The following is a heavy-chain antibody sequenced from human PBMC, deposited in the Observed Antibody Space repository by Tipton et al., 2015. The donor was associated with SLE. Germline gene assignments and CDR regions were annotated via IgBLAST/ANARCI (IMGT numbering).Heavy chain of an antibody. V-gene: IGHV4-59*01. CDR3: ARGGGGGGTDAFDI. J-gene: IGHJ3*02. CDR2: IYYSGST. Sequence: TLSLTCTVSGGSISSYYWSWIRRPPGKGLEWIGYIYYSGSTNYNPSLKSRVTISVDTSKNQFSLKLSSVTAADTAVYYCARGGGGGGTDAFDIWGQGTMVTVSS. D-gene: IGHD3-16*01. CDR1: GGSISSYY.